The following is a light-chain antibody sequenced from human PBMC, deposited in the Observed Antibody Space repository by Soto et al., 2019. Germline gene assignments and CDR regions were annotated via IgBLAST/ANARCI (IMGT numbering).Light chain of an antibody. Sequence: EVVMPLSTATLSVSQGESATLSCRASQSVSSYLAWYQQKPGQAPRLLIYDASNRATGIPARFSGSGSGTDFTLTISSLEPEDFAVYYCQQRSNWPTFGQGTRLEI. J-gene: IGKJ5*01. CDR3: QQRSNWPT. CDR1: QSVSSY. CDR2: DAS. V-gene: IGKV3-11*01.